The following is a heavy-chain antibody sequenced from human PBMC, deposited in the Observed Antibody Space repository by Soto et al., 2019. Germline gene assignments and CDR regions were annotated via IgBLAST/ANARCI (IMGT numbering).Heavy chain of an antibody. J-gene: IGHJ4*02. D-gene: IGHD5-12*01. CDR3: AIVVAKIKGWEDDF. Sequence: QVQLVQSGAEVKKPGSSVKVSCKASGGTFSSYTISWVRQAPGQGLEWMGRIIPIHGIANYAQKFQGSVTNTADKSTIRAYVEVSSLRSEDRAVYYYAIVVAKIKGWEDDFWGQGTLVAVSS. CDR2: IIPIHGIA. V-gene: IGHV1-69*02. CDR1: GGTFSSYT.